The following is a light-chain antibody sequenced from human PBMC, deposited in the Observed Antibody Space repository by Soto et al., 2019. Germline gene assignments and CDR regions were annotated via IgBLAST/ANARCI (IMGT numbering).Light chain of an antibody. CDR3: QQYNSYSALT. CDR1: QSISNW. J-gene: IGKJ4*01. CDR2: DVS. V-gene: IGKV1-5*01. Sequence: DIQMTQSPSTLSASVGDRVTITCRASQSISNWLAWYQQKPGKAPTLLIYDVSSLESGVPSRFSGSGSGTEFTLTISSLQPDDFATYYCQQYNSYSALTFGGGTKVDIK.